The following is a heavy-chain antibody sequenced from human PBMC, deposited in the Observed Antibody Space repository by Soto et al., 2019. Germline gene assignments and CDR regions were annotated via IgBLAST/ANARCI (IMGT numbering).Heavy chain of an antibody. V-gene: IGHV4-4*02. J-gene: IGHJ5*02. CDR3: ARVLSGNKEWLDP. D-gene: IGHD3-10*01. Sequence: QVQLQESGPGLVKPWGILSLTCSVSGASISAGNWWTWVRQPPGMGLEWIGEIFDNDSTNYNPSLKSRVTISIDKSQNQFSLRLTSVTAADTAVYYCARVLSGNKEWLDPWGQGTLVTVSS. CDR1: GASISAGNW. CDR2: IFDNDST.